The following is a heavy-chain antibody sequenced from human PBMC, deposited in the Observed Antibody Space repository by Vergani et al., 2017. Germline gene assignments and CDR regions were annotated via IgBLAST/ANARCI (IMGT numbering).Heavy chain of an antibody. Sequence: VQLLESGGSLKQPGGSVRLSCAASGFTFSTYAMHWVRQAPGKGLEWVAVTWYDGNNKQYADSVKGRFTISRDNSKSTMYLQMNSLREEDTGVYYCARDLRLLYNRFDPWGQGTLVTVSS. J-gene: IGHJ5*02. CDR3: ARDLRLLYNRFDP. V-gene: IGHV3-33*08. CDR2: TWYDGNNK. CDR1: GFTFSTYA. D-gene: IGHD1-14*01.